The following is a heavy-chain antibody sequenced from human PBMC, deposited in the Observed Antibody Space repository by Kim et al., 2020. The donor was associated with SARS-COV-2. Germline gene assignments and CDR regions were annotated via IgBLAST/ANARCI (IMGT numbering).Heavy chain of an antibody. CDR3: ARELDAVTTHRDWYFDL. D-gene: IGHD4-17*01. J-gene: IGHJ2*01. Sequence: SETLSLTCTVSGGSVSSGSYYWSWIRQPPGKGLEWIGYIYYSGSTNYNPSLKSRVTISVDTSKNQFSLKLSSVTAADTAVYYCARELDAVTTHRDWYFDLWGRGTLVTVSS. V-gene: IGHV4-61*01. CDR1: GGSVSSGSYY. CDR2: IYYSGST.